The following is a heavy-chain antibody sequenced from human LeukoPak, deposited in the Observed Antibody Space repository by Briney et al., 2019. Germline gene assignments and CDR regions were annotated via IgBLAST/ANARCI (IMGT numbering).Heavy chain of an antibody. CDR1: GFTFDDYA. CDR3: AIDDSPTAATLDY. J-gene: IGHJ4*02. V-gene: IGHV3-9*01. Sequence: GGSLRLSCAASGFTFDDYAMHWVQQAPGKGLEWGSGISWNSGSIGYADSVKGRFTISRDNAKNSLYLQMNSLRAEDTALYYCAIDDSPTAATLDYWGQGTLVTVSS. D-gene: IGHD2-15*01. CDR2: ISWNSGSI.